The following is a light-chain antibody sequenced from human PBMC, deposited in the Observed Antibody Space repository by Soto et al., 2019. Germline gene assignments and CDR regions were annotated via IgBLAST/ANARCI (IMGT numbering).Light chain of an antibody. J-gene: IGKJ1*01. Sequence: EIGLTQSPGTLSLSPGDRATLSCRASQSVRNNYLAWYQQRPGQAPRLLIHGASSRATGIPDRFSGSGSGTDFTLTISRLEPEDFAVYYCQQYGTSPRTFGQGTKVDIK. CDR3: QQYGTSPRT. CDR2: GAS. V-gene: IGKV3-20*01. CDR1: QSVRNNY.